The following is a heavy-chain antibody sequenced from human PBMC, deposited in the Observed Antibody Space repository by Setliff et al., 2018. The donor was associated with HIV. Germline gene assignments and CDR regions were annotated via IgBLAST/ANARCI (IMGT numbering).Heavy chain of an antibody. J-gene: IGHJ4*02. Sequence: GASVKVSCKAPGHTFISYHIHWVRQAPGQGLEWMGIINPSGASRSFAQKFQGRVTMTGDTSTNTVYMELSNLRSDDTAVFYCARGPQSYVDVVPTIGRYYFDYWGQGTLVTVSS. CDR2: INPSGASR. CDR1: GHTFISYH. D-gene: IGHD5-12*01. V-gene: IGHV1-46*01. CDR3: ARGPQSYVDVVPTIGRYYFDY.